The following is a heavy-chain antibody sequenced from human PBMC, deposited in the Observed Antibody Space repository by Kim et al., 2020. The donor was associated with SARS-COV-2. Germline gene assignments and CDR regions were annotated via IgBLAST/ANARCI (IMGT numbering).Heavy chain of an antibody. D-gene: IGHD3-10*01. CDR3: AKDLRLALRDG. Sequence: GGSLRLSCAASGFTFSRNAMHWVRQAPGKGLEWVALITYDGGNAYYADSVRGRFTISRDNANNTLYLQIDSLKFDDTGVYYCAKDLRLALRDGWGQGTL. J-gene: IGHJ4*02. V-gene: IGHV3-30*18. CDR1: GFTFSRNA. CDR2: ITYDGGNA.